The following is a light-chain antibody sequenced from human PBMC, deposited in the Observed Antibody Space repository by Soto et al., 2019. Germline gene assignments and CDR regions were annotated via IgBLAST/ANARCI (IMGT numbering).Light chain of an antibody. Sequence: EIVLTQSPATLSSFPCDRVTLSFRASQRVSSFLAWYQQKPGQAPRLLIYGASTRATGIPARFSGSGSGTEFTLTISSLQSEDFAVYYCQQYNNWPPITFGQGTRLEIK. CDR2: GAS. J-gene: IGKJ5*01. CDR1: QRVSSF. V-gene: IGKV3-15*01. CDR3: QQYNNWPPIT.